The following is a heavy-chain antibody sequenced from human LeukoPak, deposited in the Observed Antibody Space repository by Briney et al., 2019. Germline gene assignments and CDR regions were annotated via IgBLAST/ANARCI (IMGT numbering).Heavy chain of an antibody. CDR1: GYTFTSYD. V-gene: IGHV1-8*01. CDR3: ARGGMAAAGDAFDI. Sequence: ASVKVSCKASGYTFTSYDINWVRQATGQGLEWMGWMNPNSGNTGYSQKFQGRVTMTRNTSISTAYMELSSLRSEDTAVYYCARGGMAAAGDAFDIWGQGTMVTVSS. D-gene: IGHD6-13*01. J-gene: IGHJ3*02. CDR2: MNPNSGNT.